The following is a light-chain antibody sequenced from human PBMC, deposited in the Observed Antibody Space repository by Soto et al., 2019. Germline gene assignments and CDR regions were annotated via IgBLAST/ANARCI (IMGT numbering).Light chain of an antibody. Sequence: DIQMTQSPSTLSASVGDTVTVTCRASQSVSGWLAWYQQKPGKAPHLLIYDASSLESGVPSRFSGSGSGTEFTLTISSLQPDDFTTFYCQQYKDYTWTFGQGTKVDIK. CDR1: QSVSGW. CDR3: QQYKDYTWT. V-gene: IGKV1-5*01. J-gene: IGKJ1*01. CDR2: DAS.